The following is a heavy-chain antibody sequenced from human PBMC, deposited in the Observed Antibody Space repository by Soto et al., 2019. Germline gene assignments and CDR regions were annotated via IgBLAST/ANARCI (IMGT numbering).Heavy chain of an antibody. CDR2: IWYDGRER. CDR3: ATSRPPDPHGFDS. CDR1: GFAFSTYA. Sequence: QVQLVESGGGVVQPGRSLRLSCAASGFAFSTYAMHWVRQAPGEGLEWVAVIWYDGRERYYLDSVKGRFTISRDNSKSTLYLQMDSLRAEDTAVYFCATSRPPDPHGFDSWGQGTLVIVSS. J-gene: IGHJ4*02. V-gene: IGHV3-33*01.